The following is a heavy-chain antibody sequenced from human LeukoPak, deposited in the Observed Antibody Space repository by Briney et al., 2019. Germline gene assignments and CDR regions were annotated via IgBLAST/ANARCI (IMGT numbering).Heavy chain of an antibody. CDR1: GGSISSSSYY. CDR3: ARHGGYYFDY. D-gene: IGHD3-16*01. Sequence: PSETLSLTCTVSGGSISSSSYYWGWIRQPPGKGLEWIGSIYYTGSTSYNPSLRSRVTISGDTSKNQFSLKLSSVTAADTAVYYCARHGGYYFDYWGQGTLVTVSS. J-gene: IGHJ4*02. CDR2: IYYTGST. V-gene: IGHV4-39*07.